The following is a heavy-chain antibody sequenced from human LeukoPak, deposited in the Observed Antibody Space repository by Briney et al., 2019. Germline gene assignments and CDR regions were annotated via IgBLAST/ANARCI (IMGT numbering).Heavy chain of an antibody. V-gene: IGHV4-59*01. Sequence: SESLCLTCTVSGDSTSSYYWSWGRQTPGKGVGWVGYIYYSGSTNYNTSLKSPVSISVHTSKTQFSLKLSSVPPADTAVYYCARDPRAAAGLDYYYGMDVWGKGTTVTVSS. CDR1: GDSTSSYY. J-gene: IGHJ6*04. CDR3: ARDPRAAAGLDYYYGMDV. CDR2: IYYSGST. D-gene: IGHD6-13*01.